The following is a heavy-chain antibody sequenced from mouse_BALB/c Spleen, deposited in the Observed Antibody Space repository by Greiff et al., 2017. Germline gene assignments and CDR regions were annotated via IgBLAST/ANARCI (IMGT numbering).Heavy chain of an antibody. CDR1: GYSITSAYV. J-gene: IGHJ2*01. CDR2: ISYDGSN. D-gene: IGHD2-4*01. Sequence: VQLQESGPGLVKPSQSLSLTCSVTGYSITSAYVWNWIRQFPGNKLEWMGYISYDGSNNYNPSLKNRISITRDTTKNQFFLKLNSVTTEDTATFYCASYDYDHWGQGTTLTVSS. V-gene: IGHV3-6*02. CDR3: ASYDYDH.